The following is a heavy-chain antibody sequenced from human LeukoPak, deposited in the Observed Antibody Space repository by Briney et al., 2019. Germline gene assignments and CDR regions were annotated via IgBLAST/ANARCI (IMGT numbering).Heavy chain of an antibody. CDR3: ARALAYGDYFDY. J-gene: IGHJ4*02. V-gene: IGHV3-7*01. Sequence: GGSLRLSCAASGFTFSSYWMSWVRQAPGKGPGWVANIKQDGSEKYYVDSVKGRFTISRDNAKNSLYLQMNSLRAEDTAVYYCARALAYGDYFDYWGQGTLVTVSS. CDR1: GFTFSSYW. CDR2: IKQDGSEK. D-gene: IGHD4-17*01.